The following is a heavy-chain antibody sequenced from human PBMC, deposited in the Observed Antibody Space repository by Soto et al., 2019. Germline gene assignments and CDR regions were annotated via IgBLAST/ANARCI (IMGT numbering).Heavy chain of an antibody. J-gene: IGHJ4*02. CDR2: ISAYNGNT. D-gene: IGHD5-18*01. CDR3: ARDLMVEDTAMVSRFHY. CDR1: GYTFTSYG. Sequence: QVQLVQSGAEVKKPGASVKVSCKASGYTFTSYGISWVRQAPGQGLEWMGWISAYNGNTNYAQKLQGRVTMTTDTSTSTAYRELRSLRSDDTAVYYCARDLMVEDTAMVSRFHYCGRGSLVTVS. V-gene: IGHV1-18*01.